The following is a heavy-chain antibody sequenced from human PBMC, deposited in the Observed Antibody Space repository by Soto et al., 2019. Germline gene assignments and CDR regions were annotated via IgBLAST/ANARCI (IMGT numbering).Heavy chain of an antibody. CDR2: ISGSGGST. V-gene: IGHV3-23*01. Sequence: PGGSLRLSWAASGLTFSSYAMSWVRQAPGKGLEWVSAISGSGGSTYYADSVKGRFTISRDNSKNTLYLQMNSLRAEDTAVYYCAKSPYNWNDPNWFDPWGQGTLVTSPQ. D-gene: IGHD1-1*01. CDR1: GLTFSSYA. J-gene: IGHJ5*02. CDR3: AKSPYNWNDPNWFDP.